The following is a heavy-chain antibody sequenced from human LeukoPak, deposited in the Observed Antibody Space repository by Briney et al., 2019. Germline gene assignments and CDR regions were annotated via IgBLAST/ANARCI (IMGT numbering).Heavy chain of an antibody. D-gene: IGHD2-2*01. Sequence: PGGSLRLSCAASGFTISSYSMNWVRQAPGKGLEWGSVIYSGGSTYYADSVKGRFTISRDNSKNTLYLQMNSLRAEDTAVYYCAKDVPAAYFDYWGQGTLVTVSS. CDR1: GFTISSYS. V-gene: IGHV3-66*02. CDR3: AKDVPAAYFDY. CDR2: IYSGGST. J-gene: IGHJ4*02.